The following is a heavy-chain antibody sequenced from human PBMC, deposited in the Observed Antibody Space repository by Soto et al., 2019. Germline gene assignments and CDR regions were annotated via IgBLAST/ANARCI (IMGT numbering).Heavy chain of an antibody. CDR2: IWYDGSNK. D-gene: IGHD6-13*01. CDR1: GFTFSSYG. J-gene: IGHJ6*02. Sequence: GGSLRLSCAASGFTFSSYGMHWVRQAPGKGLEWVAVIWYDGSNKYHADSVKGRFTISRDNSKNTLYLQMNSLRAEDTAVYYCARDKGDASSSWYYYYYGMDVWGPGTTVTVSS. V-gene: IGHV3-33*01. CDR3: ARDKGDASSSWYYYYYGMDV.